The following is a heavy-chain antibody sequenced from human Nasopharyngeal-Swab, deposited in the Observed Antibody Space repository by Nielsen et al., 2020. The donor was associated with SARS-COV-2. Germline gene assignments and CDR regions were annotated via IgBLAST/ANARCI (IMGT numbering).Heavy chain of an antibody. CDR1: GGSFSGYY. J-gene: IGHJ3*02. CDR3: ARPHLPRYDYVWGTYRYVDAFDI. Sequence: SETLSLTCAVYGGSFSGYYWSWIRQPPGKGLEWIGEINHSGSTNYNPFLKSRVTISVDTSKNQFSLKLSSVTAADTAVYYCARPHLPRYDYVWGTYRYVDAFDIWGQGTMVTVSS. D-gene: IGHD3-16*02. CDR2: INHSGST. V-gene: IGHV4-34*01.